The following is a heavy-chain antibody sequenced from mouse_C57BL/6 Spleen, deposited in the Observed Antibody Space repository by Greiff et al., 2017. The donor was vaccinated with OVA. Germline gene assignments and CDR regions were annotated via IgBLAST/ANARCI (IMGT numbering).Heavy chain of an antibody. J-gene: IGHJ4*01. Sequence: QVQLQQSGPELVKPGASVKISCKASGYAFSSSWMNWVKQRPGKGLEWIGRIYPGDGDTNYNGKFKGKATLTADKSSSTAYMQLSRLTSEDSAVYICARGGNYGYYYAMDDWGQGTSVTVSS. CDR3: ARGGNYGYYYAMDD. V-gene: IGHV1-82*01. CDR1: GYAFSSSW. CDR2: IYPGDGDT. D-gene: IGHD2-1*01.